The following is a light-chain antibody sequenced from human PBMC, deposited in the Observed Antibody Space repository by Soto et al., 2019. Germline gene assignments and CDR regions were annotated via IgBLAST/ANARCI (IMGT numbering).Light chain of an antibody. Sequence: QSALTQPPSASGSPGQSVTISCTGTSSDVGAYNYVSWYQQHPGKAPKLMIYDVSKRPSGVPDRFSGSKSGNTASLNVSGIQDEDEADFYCISYAGSSIWVFGGGTKLTVL. J-gene: IGLJ3*02. V-gene: IGLV2-8*01. CDR3: ISYAGSSIWV. CDR1: SSDVGAYNY. CDR2: DVS.